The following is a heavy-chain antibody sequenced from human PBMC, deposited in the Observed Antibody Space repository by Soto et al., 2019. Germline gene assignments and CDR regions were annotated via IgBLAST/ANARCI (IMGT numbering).Heavy chain of an antibody. CDR2: ISYDGSNK. J-gene: IGHJ1*01. V-gene: IGHV3-30*18. CDR3: AKLHYYCSSGPIKAIDC. Sequence: GGYLGLSCAASGFTFSSYGMHWVRQAPGKGLEWVAVISYDGSNKYYADSVKGRFTISRDNSKNTLYLQMNSLRAEDTAVYYCAKLHYYCSSGPIKAIDCWGQRTLVTGSS. D-gene: IGHD2-15*01. CDR1: GFTFSSYG.